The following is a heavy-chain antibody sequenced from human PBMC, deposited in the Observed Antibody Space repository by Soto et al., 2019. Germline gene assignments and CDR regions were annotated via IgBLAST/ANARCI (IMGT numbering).Heavy chain of an antibody. CDR3: ARDAAIGQYGMDV. Sequence: ASVKVSCKASGYTFTNSGISWVRQAPGQGLEWMGWISTDNGNTNYAQHLQGRVSMTTDTSTSTAYMDLRSLRSDDTALYYCARDAAIGQYGMDVWGQGTTVTVSS. CDR1: GYTFTNSG. J-gene: IGHJ6*02. CDR2: ISTDNGNT. V-gene: IGHV1-18*01.